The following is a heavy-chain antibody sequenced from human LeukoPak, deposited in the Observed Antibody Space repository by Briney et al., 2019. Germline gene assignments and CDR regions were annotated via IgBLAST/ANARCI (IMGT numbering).Heavy chain of an antibody. CDR3: ARGPLLVGGYDYYYYYGMDV. D-gene: IGHD5-12*01. J-gene: IGHJ6*02. CDR1: GGSISSGGYY. CDR2: IYYSGST. V-gene: IGHV4-31*03. Sequence: SETLSLTCTVSGGSISSGGYYWSWIRQHPGKGLEWIGCIYYSGSTYYIPSLKSRVTISVDTSKNQFSLKLSSVTAADTAVYYCARGPLLVGGYDYYYYYGMDVWGQGTTVTVSS.